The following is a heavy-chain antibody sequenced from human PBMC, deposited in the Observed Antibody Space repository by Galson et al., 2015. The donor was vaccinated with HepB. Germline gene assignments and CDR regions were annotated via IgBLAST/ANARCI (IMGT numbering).Heavy chain of an antibody. Sequence: SLRLSCAASGFSFSNSWMTWARQAPGKGLEWVSVIYSGGSTYYADSVKGRFTISRDNSKNTLYLQMNSLRAEDTAVYYCALTYYYDSSGYVGLFDYWGQGTLVTVSS. CDR1: GFSFSNSW. J-gene: IGHJ4*02. D-gene: IGHD3-22*01. CDR2: IYSGGST. V-gene: IGHV3-66*01. CDR3: ALTYYYDSSGYVGLFDY.